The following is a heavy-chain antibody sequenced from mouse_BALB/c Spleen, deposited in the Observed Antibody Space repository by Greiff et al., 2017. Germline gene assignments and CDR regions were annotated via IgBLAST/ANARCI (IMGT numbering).Heavy chain of an antibody. Sequence: VHVKQSGPELVKPGASVKMSCKASGYTFTSYVMHWVKQKPGQGLEWIGYINPYNDGTKYNEKFKGKATLTSDKSSSTAYMELSSLTSEDSAVYYCARGGYYYGSSSYYFDDWGQGTTLTVSS. CDR3: ARGGYYYGSSSYYFDD. D-gene: IGHD1-1*01. CDR2: INPYNDGT. CDR1: GYTFTSYV. J-gene: IGHJ2*01. V-gene: IGHV1-14*01.